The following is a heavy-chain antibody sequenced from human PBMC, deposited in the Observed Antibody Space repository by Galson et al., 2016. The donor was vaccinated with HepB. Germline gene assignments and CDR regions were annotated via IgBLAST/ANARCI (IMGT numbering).Heavy chain of an antibody. V-gene: IGHV3-30*14. CDR2: VSFDGTNK. J-gene: IGHJ6*02. D-gene: IGHD5-18*01. CDR3: ARDGGPDTATVVGTFNYYYYGLDV. CDR1: GFSFSSYA. Sequence: SLRLSCAASGFSFSSYALHWVRQAPGKGLEWVAVVSFDGTNKYYADSVKGRFSISRDNSKDTIYLQMNSLRPEDTAVYYCARDGGPDTATVVGTFNYYYYGLDVWGQGTTVTVSS.